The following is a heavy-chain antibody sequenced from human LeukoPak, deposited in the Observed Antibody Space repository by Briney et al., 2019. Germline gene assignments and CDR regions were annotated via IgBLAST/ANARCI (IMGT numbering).Heavy chain of an antibody. V-gene: IGHV3-30*02. CDR2: IRSDGSNE. Sequence: GGSLRLSCAPTGFTSSSYGMHWVRQAPGKGLEWVAFIRSDGSNEYYTDSVKGRFTISRDNSKNTLYLQLNSLRPEDTAVYYCARGGISASWDPFDYWGQGTLVTVSS. D-gene: IGHD2-2*01. J-gene: IGHJ4*02. CDR1: GFTSSSYG. CDR3: ARGGISASWDPFDY.